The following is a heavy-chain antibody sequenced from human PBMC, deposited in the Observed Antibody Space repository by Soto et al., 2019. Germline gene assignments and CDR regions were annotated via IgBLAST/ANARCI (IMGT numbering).Heavy chain of an antibody. CDR3: LNGDYY. CDR1: GFTFSSHV. J-gene: IGHJ4*02. CDR2: INSGSTSI. Sequence: EEHLVESGGGLVQPGGSLRLSCAASGFTFSSHVMYWVRQAPGKGLEWVSSINSGSTSIYYADSVKGRFTISRDNGKNSLYLQMSSLRADHTAVYYCLNGDYYVGQGTLVTVSS. D-gene: IGHD4-17*01. V-gene: IGHV3-48*01.